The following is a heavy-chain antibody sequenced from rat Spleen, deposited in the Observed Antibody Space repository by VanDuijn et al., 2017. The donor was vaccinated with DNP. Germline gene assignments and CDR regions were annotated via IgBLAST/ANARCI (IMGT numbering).Heavy chain of an antibody. Sequence: EVQLVESGGGLVQSGRSLKLLCAASGFTFSDYYMAWIRQAPTKGLEWVAYIRYDGGSTKYGDSVKGRFTISRDNAKNTLYLQMNSLRSEDIATYYCARWNSGHFDYWGQGVMVPVSS. CDR1: GFTFSDYY. D-gene: IGHD4-3*01. J-gene: IGHJ2*01. CDR3: ARWNSGHFDY. V-gene: IGHV5-22*01. CDR2: IRYDGGST.